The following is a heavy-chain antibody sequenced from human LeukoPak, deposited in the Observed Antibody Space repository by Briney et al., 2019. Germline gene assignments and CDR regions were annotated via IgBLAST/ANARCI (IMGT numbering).Heavy chain of an antibody. J-gene: IGHJ4*02. D-gene: IGHD2-2*02. CDR1: GFTFGSYW. CDR2: INTDGGST. CDR3: GRGFSIVPAGIPDY. V-gene: IGHV3-74*01. Sequence: PGGSLRLSCAASGFTFGSYWLHWVRQAPGKGLVWVSRINTDGGSTTYADSVKGRFTISRDNAKNTLYLQMNRLRAEDTAVYYCGRGFSIVPAGIPDYWGLGTLVTVSS.